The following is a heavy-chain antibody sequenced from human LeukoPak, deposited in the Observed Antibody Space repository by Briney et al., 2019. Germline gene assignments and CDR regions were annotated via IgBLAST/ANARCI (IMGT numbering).Heavy chain of an antibody. D-gene: IGHD3-22*01. CDR2: INPNSGDT. V-gene: IGHV1-2*02. J-gene: IGHJ4*02. CDR3: ARAGLVVIPDI. CDR1: GYTFTDYY. Sequence: ASVKVSCKASGYTFTDYYMHWVRQAPGQGLEWMGWINPNSGDTNYARKFQGRVAMTRDTSISTAYMEVSRLRSDDTAVYYCARAGLVVIPDIWGQGTLVTVSS.